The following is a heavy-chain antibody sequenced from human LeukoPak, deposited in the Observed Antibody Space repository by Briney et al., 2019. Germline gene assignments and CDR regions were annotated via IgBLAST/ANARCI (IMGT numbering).Heavy chain of an antibody. J-gene: IGHJ4*02. CDR2: IRYDGSNK. D-gene: IGHD5-12*01. Sequence: PGGSLRLSCVASGFTFSSYGMHWVCQAPGKGLEWVAFIRYDGSNKYYADSVKGRFTISRDNSKNTLYLQMNSLRAEDTAVYYCAKDRGGYDFGWDFDYWGQGTLVTVSS. V-gene: IGHV3-30*02. CDR1: GFTFSSYG. CDR3: AKDRGGYDFGWDFDY.